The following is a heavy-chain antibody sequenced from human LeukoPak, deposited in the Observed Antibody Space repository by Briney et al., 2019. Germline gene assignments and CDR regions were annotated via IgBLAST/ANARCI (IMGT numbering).Heavy chain of an antibody. CDR3: ARYRDYDSSGYYHVDY. CDR2: ISSSSYI. CDR1: GFTFSSYS. J-gene: IGHJ4*02. V-gene: IGHV3-21*01. D-gene: IGHD3-22*01. Sequence: GGSLRLSCAASGFTFSSYSMNWVRQAPGKGLEWVSSISSSSYIYYADSVKGRFTISRDNAKNSLYLQMNSLRAEDTAVYYCARYRDYDSSGYYHVDYWGQGTLVTVSS.